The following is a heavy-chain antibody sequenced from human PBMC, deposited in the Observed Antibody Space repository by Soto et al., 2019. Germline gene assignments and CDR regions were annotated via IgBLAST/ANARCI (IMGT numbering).Heavy chain of an antibody. CDR3: ARDTTGILDY. D-gene: IGHD1-1*01. Sequence: GGSLRLSCAASGFNFDNYYMAWVRQAPGKGLEWVANIKQDGSGTNYVDSLKGRFTISRDNAKNSLYLQMNNLRAEDSGVYFCARDTTGILDYWGQGTLVTVST. CDR2: IKQDGSGT. CDR1: GFNFDNYY. J-gene: IGHJ4*02. V-gene: IGHV3-7*01.